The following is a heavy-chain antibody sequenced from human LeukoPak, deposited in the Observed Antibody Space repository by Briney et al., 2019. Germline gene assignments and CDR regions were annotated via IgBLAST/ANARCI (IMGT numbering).Heavy chain of an antibody. Sequence: SETLSLTCTVSGGSISSSSYYWGWIRQPPGKGLEWIGSIYYSGSTYYNPSLKSRVTISVDTSKHQFSLKLSSVTAADTAVYYCARLEDDYGDYVDYWGQGTLVTVSS. CDR1: GGSISSSSYY. D-gene: IGHD4-17*01. CDR2: IYYSGST. CDR3: ARLEDDYGDYVDY. V-gene: IGHV4-39*01. J-gene: IGHJ4*02.